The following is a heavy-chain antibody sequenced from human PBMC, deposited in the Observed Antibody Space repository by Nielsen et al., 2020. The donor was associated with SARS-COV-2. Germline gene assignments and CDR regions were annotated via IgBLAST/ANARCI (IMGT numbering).Heavy chain of an antibody. Sequence: GESLKISCAASGFTFSRHAMNWVRQAPGKGLEWVSIIGAGGDNIYYADSVKGRFTISRDNVKNSLYLQLSSLSAEDTAVYYCARGNGWGSYFDYWGQGTLVTVSS. CDR3: ARGNGWGSYFDY. CDR2: IGAGGDNI. V-gene: IGHV3-48*01. D-gene: IGHD7-27*01. J-gene: IGHJ4*02. CDR1: GFTFSRHA.